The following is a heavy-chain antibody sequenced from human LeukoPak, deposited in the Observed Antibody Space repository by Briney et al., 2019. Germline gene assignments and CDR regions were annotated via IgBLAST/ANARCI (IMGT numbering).Heavy chain of an antibody. CDR1: GYTFTSYG. Sequence: GASVKVSCKASGYTFTSYGISWVRQAPGQGLEWMGWISAYNGNTNYAQKLQGRVTMTTDTSTSTAYMELRSLRSDDTAVYYCARGRGIPAAPGGYYYYMDVWGKGTTVTVSS. V-gene: IGHV1-18*01. CDR2: ISAYNGNT. CDR3: ARGRGIPAAPGGYYYYMDV. D-gene: IGHD2-2*01. J-gene: IGHJ6*03.